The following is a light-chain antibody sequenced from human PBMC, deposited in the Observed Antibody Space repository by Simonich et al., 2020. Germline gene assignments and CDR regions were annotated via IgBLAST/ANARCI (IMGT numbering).Light chain of an antibody. V-gene: IGLV6-57*03. CDR2: EVN. Sequence: NFMLTQPHSVSESPGKTVTISCTRGSGSIASNYVQWYQQRPGSAPTAVIYEVNQRPSGVPDRFSGSIDSSSNSASLTISGLKTEDEADYYCQSYDSSNHWVFGGGTKLTVL. J-gene: IGLJ3*02. CDR3: QSYDSSNHWV. CDR1: SGSIASNY.